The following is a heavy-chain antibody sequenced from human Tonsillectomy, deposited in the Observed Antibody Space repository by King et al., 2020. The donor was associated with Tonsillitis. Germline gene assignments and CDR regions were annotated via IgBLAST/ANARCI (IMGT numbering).Heavy chain of an antibody. CDR2: IYPGDSDT. V-gene: IGHV5-51*01. D-gene: IGHD4-23*01. CDR1: GYSFTSYW. J-gene: IGHJ3*02. Sequence: VQLVESGAEVKKPGESLKISCKGSGYSFTSYWIGWVRQMPGKGLEWWGIIYPGDSDTRYSPSFQGQVTISADKSISTAYLQWSSLKASDTAMYYCARPFDPDYGGNSGAFDIWGQGTMVTVSS. CDR3: ARPFDPDYGGNSGAFDI.